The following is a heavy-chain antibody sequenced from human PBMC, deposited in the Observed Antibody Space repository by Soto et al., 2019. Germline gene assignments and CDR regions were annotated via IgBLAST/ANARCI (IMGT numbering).Heavy chain of an antibody. D-gene: IGHD3-10*01. CDR1: SGPSRSHN. CDR2: IYHTGDT. CDR3: VRQGVGDLHGLVDV. J-gene: IGHJ6*02. V-gene: IGHV4-59*08. Sequence: QVQLQQSGPGLVKPSETLSLTCTVSSGPSRSHNWGWIRQPPGGGLEWIGYIYHTGDTSYNPSLSSWVHISAGPSTNPFFLALRSLAGAGTAVYYGVRQGVGDLHGLVDVWGQGTRVSVSS.